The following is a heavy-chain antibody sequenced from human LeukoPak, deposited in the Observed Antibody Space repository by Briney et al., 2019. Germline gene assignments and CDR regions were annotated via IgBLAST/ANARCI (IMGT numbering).Heavy chain of an antibody. CDR2: IYSGGST. D-gene: IGHD1-14*01. CDR3: ARFFSHHLFGMAV. J-gene: IGHJ6*02. CDR1: GFTVSSYY. V-gene: IGHV3-66*01. Sequence: PGGSLRLSCAASGFTVSSYYMTWVRQAPGKGLEWVSVIYSGGSTYYADSVKGRVAISRDNSKNTVFLQMNSVRAEDTAVYYCARFFSHHLFGMAVWGQGTTVTVSS.